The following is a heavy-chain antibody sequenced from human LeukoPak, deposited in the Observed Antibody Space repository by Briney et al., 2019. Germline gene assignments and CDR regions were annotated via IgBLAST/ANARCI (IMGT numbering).Heavy chain of an antibody. CDR1: GFMFSSYW. CDR2: INSDGSSA. D-gene: IGHD2-2*01. J-gene: IGHJ3*02. Sequence: GSLRLSCVASGFMFSSYWMNWVRQAPGKGLVWVSRINSDGSSASYADSVKGRFTISRDNAKNTLFLQMNSLRAEDTAVYYCARGPGAFDIWGQGTMVTVSS. V-gene: IGHV3-74*01. CDR3: ARGPGAFDI.